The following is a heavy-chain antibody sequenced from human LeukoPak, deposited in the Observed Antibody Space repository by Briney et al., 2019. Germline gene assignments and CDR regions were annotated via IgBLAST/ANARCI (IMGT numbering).Heavy chain of an antibody. J-gene: IGHJ3*02. CDR1: GGSISRHY. CDR3: ARGRWLPNAFDI. Sequence: SETLSLTCTVSGGSISRHYWSWIRQPPGKGLEWIAYIDYSGDTNYNPSLKSRVTISVDTSKHQFSMKLKSVTAADTAVYFCARGRWLPNAFDIWGQGTMVTVFS. CDR2: IDYSGDT. V-gene: IGHV4-59*11. D-gene: IGHD5-24*01.